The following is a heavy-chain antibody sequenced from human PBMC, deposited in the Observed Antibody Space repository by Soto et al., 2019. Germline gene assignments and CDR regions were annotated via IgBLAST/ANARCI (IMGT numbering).Heavy chain of an antibody. J-gene: IGHJ3*02. V-gene: IGHV3-11*06. D-gene: IGHD3-22*01. Sequence: GGSLRLSCAASGFTFSDYYMSWIRQAPGKGLEWVSYISSSSSYTNYADSVKGRFTISRDNAKNSLYLQMNSLRAEDTAVYYCARVVNDSSGYYYRGAFDIWGQGTMVTVS. CDR2: ISSSSSYT. CDR3: ARVVNDSSGYYYRGAFDI. CDR1: GFTFSDYY.